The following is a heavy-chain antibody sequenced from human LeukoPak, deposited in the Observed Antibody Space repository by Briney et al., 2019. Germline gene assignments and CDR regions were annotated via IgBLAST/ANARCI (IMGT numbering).Heavy chain of an antibody. CDR3: AKPYDSSGYYYGIDY. J-gene: IGHJ4*02. CDR1: GFTFSSYA. V-gene: IGHV3-23*01. CDR2: ISGSGGST. D-gene: IGHD3-22*01. Sequence: GGSLRLSCAASGFTFSSYAMSWVRQAPGKGLEWVSAISGSGGSTYYADSVKGRFTISRDNSENTLYLQMNSLRAEDTAVYYCAKPYDSSGYYYGIDYWGQGTLVTVSS.